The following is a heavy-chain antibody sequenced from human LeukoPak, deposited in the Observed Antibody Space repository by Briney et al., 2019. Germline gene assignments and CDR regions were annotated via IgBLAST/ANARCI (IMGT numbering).Heavy chain of an antibody. CDR2: IYPGDSDT. CDR3: ARGSGYYPHTEYFQH. V-gene: IGHV5-51*01. CDR1: GYSFTSYW. Sequence: GESLKISCKGSGYSFTSYWIGWVRQMPGKGLEWMGIIYPGDSDTRYSPSFQGQVTISADKSISTAYLQWSSLKASDTAMYYCARGSGYYPHTEYFQHWGQGTLVTVSS. J-gene: IGHJ1*01. D-gene: IGHD3-22*01.